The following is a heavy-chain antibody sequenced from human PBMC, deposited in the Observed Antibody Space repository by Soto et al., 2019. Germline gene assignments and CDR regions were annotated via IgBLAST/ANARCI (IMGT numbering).Heavy chain of an antibody. CDR1: GGTFSSYA. D-gene: IGHD2-8*01. CDR2: IIPIFGTA. CDR3: ARDPYCTYSVCLNWFDP. V-gene: IGHV1-69*13. J-gene: IGHJ5*02. Sequence: ASVKVSCKASGGTFSSYAISWVRQALGQGLEWMGGIIPIFGTANYAQKFQGRVTITADESTSTAYMELSSLRSEDTAVYYCARDPYCTYSVCLNWFDPWGQGTLVTVSS.